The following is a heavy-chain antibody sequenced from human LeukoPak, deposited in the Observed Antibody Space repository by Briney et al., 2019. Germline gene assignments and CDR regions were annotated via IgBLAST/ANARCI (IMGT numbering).Heavy chain of an antibody. Sequence: GGSLRLSCAASGFSFISYGMHWVRQAPGKGLEWVGVISDDGRRKDYADSVKGRFTISRDNSKGTLYLQMNSLRAEDMAVYYCAKRPSDYGDYVSYFDYWGQGTLVTVSS. CDR3: AKRPSDYGDYVSYFDY. V-gene: IGHV3-30*18. CDR2: ISDDGRRK. CDR1: GFSFISYG. D-gene: IGHD4-17*01. J-gene: IGHJ4*02.